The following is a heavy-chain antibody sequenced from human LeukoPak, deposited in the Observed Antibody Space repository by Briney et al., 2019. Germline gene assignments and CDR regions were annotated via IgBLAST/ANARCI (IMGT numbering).Heavy chain of an antibody. V-gene: IGHV3-23*01. CDR1: GFTFSSYA. J-gene: IGHJ4*02. Sequence: GGSLRLSCAASGFTFSSYAMSWVRQAPGKGLEWVSAISGSGGSTYYADSVKGRFTISRDNSKNTLYLQMNSLRAEDTAVYYCAKDAPIYYYGSGTYMDYWGQGTLVTVSP. D-gene: IGHD3-10*01. CDR3: AKDAPIYYYGSGTYMDY. CDR2: ISGSGGST.